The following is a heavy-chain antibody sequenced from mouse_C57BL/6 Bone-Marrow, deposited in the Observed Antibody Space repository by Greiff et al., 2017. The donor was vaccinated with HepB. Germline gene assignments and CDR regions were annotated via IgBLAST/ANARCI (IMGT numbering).Heavy chain of an antibody. D-gene: IGHD1-1*01. Sequence: QVQLQQPGAELVKPGASVKLSCKASGYTFTSYWMHWVKQRPVQGLEWIGMIHPNSGSTNYNEKFKSKATLTVDKSSSTAYMQLSSLTSEDSAVYYCAGSSYWYFDVWGTGTTVTVSS. CDR2: IHPNSGST. CDR1: GYTFTSYW. V-gene: IGHV1-64*01. CDR3: AGSSYWYFDV. J-gene: IGHJ1*03.